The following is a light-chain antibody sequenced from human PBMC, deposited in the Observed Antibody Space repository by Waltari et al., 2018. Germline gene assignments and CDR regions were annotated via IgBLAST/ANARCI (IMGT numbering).Light chain of an antibody. Sequence: DIQMTQSPSSLSASVGDTVTITCRASQNIDRYLHWYHQRPGNAPKLLIYAASTLQRGVPSRFRGSGSGTDFTLTISGLQPEDFATYFCQQSHRSPWTFGQGTQVDI. CDR2: AAS. CDR3: QQSHRSPWT. CDR1: QNIDRY. J-gene: IGKJ1*01. V-gene: IGKV1-39*01.